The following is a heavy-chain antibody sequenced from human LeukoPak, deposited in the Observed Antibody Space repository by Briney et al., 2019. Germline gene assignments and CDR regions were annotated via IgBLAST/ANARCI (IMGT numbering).Heavy chain of an antibody. V-gene: IGHV3-23*01. CDR2: ISDNDGST. Sequence: PGGSLRPSCAASGFNFNNYAMSWVRQTPGKGLEWVSGISDNDGSTYYTDSVKGRFTISRDNSEGTVYLQMNNLRAADTALYFCVRHDSYIPFWGQGTPVTVSS. CDR3: VRHDSYIPF. J-gene: IGHJ1*01. CDR1: GFNFNNYA. D-gene: IGHD3-10*01.